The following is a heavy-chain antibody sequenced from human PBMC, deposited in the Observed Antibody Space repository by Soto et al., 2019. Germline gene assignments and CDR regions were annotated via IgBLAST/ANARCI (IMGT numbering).Heavy chain of an antibody. CDR1: GYTFTSYG. CDR2: ISAYNGNT. Sequence: ASVQVSCKASGYTFTSYGISWVRQAPGQGLEWMGWISAYNGNTNYAQKLQGRVTMTTDTSTSTAYMELRSLRSDDTAVYYCAQDPAIVVLPAPPRNNSFDPWDQGTLVTVPS. J-gene: IGHJ5*02. V-gene: IGHV1-18*01. D-gene: IGHD2-2*01. CDR3: AQDPAIVVLPAPPRNNSFDP.